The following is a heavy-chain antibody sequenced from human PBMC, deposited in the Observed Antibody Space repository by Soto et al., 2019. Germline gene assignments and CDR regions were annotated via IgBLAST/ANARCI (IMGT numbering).Heavy chain of an antibody. V-gene: IGHV3-23*01. CDR3: ANRGYSYGSEFDY. J-gene: IGHJ4*02. CDR2: ISGSGGST. D-gene: IGHD5-18*01. Sequence: GGSLRLSCAASGFTFSSYAMSWVRQAPGKGLEWVSAISGSGGSTYYADSVKGRFTISRDNSKNTLYLQMNSLRAEDTAVYYCANRGYSYGSEFDYWGQGTLVTVSS. CDR1: GFTFSSYA.